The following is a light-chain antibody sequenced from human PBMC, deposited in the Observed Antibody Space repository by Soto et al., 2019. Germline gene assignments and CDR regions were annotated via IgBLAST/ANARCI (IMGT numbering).Light chain of an antibody. V-gene: IGLV6-57*04. J-gene: IGLJ2*01. CDR3: ASWDDSLKGVV. CDR1: SGNIASSY. Sequence: NFMLTQPHSVSESPGKTVTISCSRSSGNIASSYVQWYQQRPGSPPTTVIYENSQRPSGVPDRFSASIDSSSKSASLTISGLKTEDEADYHCASWDDSLKGVVFGGGTKLTVL. CDR2: ENS.